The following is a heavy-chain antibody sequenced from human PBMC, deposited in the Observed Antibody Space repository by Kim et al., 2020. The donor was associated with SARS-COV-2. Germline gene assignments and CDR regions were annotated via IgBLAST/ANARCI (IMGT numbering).Heavy chain of an antibody. CDR2: IRTYAGST. Sequence: GGSLRLSCAASGFTFSSYAMSWVRQAPGKGLEWVSAIRTYAGSTYYADSVKGRFTISIDNSKNTLYLQMNSLRVEDTALYYCAKEVAGVLELVSFSMDYWGQGTLVTVSS. D-gene: IGHD1-7*01. CDR1: GFTFSSYA. J-gene: IGHJ4*02. V-gene: IGHV3-23*01. CDR3: AKEVAGVLELVSFSMDY.